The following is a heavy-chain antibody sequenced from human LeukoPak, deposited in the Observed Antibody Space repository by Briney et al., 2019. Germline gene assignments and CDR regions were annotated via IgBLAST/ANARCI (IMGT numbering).Heavy chain of an antibody. V-gene: IGHV4-4*07. J-gene: IGHJ6*03. D-gene: IGHD3-22*01. CDR2: IYTSGST. Sequence: SETLSLTCTVSGGSISSYYWSWIRQPAGKGLEWIGRIYTSGSTNYNPSLKSRVTMSVDTSKNQFSLKRCSVSAAHTAVYYCARDKYFYDSPYYYYMDVWGKGTTVTVSS. CDR1: GGSISSYY. CDR3: ARDKYFYDSPYYYYMDV.